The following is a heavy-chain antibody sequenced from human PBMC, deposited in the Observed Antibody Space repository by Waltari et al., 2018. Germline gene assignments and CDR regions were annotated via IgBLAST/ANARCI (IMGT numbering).Heavy chain of an antibody. D-gene: IGHD6-13*01. J-gene: IGHJ4*02. CDR1: GGSISRSSYY. Sequence: QLQLQESGPGLVKPSETLSLTCPVSGGSISRSSYYWGWIRQPPGKGLEWIGSIYYSGSTYYNPSLKSRVTISVDTSKNQFSLKLSSVTAADTAVYYCAREGIGSWISRWGQGTLVTVSS. V-gene: IGHV4-39*07. CDR3: AREGIGSWISR. CDR2: IYYSGST.